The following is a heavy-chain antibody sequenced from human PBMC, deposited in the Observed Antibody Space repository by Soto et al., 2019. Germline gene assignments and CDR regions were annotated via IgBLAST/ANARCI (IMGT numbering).Heavy chain of an antibody. Sequence: QVQLVQSGAEVKKPGSSVKVSCKASGGTFSSYAISWVRQAPGQGLEWMGEIIPIFGTANYAQKFQGRVTMTADESTSTADMGLSSLRSEDTAVYYCAGDRGASSGYYPYWFAPWGQGALVTVTS. CDR1: GGTFSSYA. D-gene: IGHD3-22*01. CDR2: IIPIFGTA. V-gene: IGHV1-69*12. J-gene: IGHJ5*02. CDR3: AGDRGASSGYYPYWFAP.